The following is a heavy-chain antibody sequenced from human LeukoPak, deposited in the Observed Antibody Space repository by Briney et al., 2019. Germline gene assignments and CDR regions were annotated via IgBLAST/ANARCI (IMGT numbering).Heavy chain of an antibody. CDR1: GGSISSGDYY. CDR3: ARYYYGSGSYYNRAWFDP. V-gene: IGHV4-30-4*01. J-gene: IGHJ5*02. CDR2: IYYSGST. Sequence: SETLSLTCTVSGGSISSGDYYWSWIRQPPGKGLEWIGYIYYSGSTHYNPSLKSRVTISVDTSKNHFSLKLTSVSAADTAVYYCARYYYGSGSYYNRAWFDPWGQGTLVTVSS. D-gene: IGHD3-10*01.